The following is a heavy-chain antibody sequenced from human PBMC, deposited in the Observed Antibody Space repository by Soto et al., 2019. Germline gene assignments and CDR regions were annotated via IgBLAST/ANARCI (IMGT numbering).Heavy chain of an antibody. CDR1: GFTFSSYG. J-gene: IGHJ4*02. V-gene: IGHV3-33*01. D-gene: IGHD2-15*01. CDR3: ARDSNAGWYYDY. CDR2: IWYDGSNK. Sequence: GESLKISCAASGFTFSSYGMHWVRQAPGKGLEWVAVIWYDGSNKYYADSVKGRFTISRDNSKNTLYLQMNSLRAEDTAVYYCARDSNAGWYYDYWGQGTLVTVSS.